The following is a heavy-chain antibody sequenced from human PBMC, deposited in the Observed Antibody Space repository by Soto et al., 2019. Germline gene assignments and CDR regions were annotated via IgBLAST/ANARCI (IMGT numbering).Heavy chain of an antibody. D-gene: IGHD4-17*01. CDR3: ARNRRLPPDAFHI. CDR1: GFTFSSYS. J-gene: IGHJ3*02. Sequence: GSLRLSWAASGFTFSSYSMNWVRQAPGKGQEWVSSISSSSSYIYYADSVKGRFTISRDNAKNSLYLQMNSLRAEDTAVYYFARNRRLPPDAFHISGQATMVTVSS. CDR2: ISSSSSYI. V-gene: IGHV3-21*01.